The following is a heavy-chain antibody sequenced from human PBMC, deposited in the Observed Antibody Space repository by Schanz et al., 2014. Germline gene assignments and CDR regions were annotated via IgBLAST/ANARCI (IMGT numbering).Heavy chain of an antibody. J-gene: IGHJ6*02. CDR3: AKVDRTRYYAMDV. V-gene: IGHV1-69*04. D-gene: IGHD3-9*01. CDR1: GYTFSSYT. CDR2: IIPILDKT. Sequence: QGQLVQSGAEVKKPGASVKVSCKASGYTFSSYTINWVRQAPGQGLEWMGRIIPILDKTNYAQKFQGRVTMTADKSTSTVYMEVSGLRSEDTAVYYCAKVDRTRYYAMDVWGQGTTVTVSS.